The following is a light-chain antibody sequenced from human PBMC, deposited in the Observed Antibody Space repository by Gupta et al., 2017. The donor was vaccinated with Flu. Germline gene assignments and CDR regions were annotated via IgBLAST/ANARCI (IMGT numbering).Light chain of an antibody. Sequence: QSALTQPASVSGSPGQSITISCTGTANALGSNDLLSGYLQHPGKAPQLLIYEVYKRPSGVSFRFSGSKSGNTASLTISGLQAEDEGDYYFCSYARTNILVLGGGTKVTVL. J-gene: IGLJ1*01. CDR1: ANALGSNDL. CDR2: EVY. CDR3: CSYARTNILV. V-gene: IGLV2-23*02.